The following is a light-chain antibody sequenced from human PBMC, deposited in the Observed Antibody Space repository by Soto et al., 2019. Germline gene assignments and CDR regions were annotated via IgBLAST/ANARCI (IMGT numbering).Light chain of an antibody. Sequence: DIQMTQSPSSLSASVGDSVTITCRASQGINKFLAWFQQKPGTAPKSLISTASRLQSGVQSRFSGSGSGTQFTLTINNLQPEDFATYYCQQYESFPLTFGGGTRVEIK. CDR3: QQYESFPLT. J-gene: IGKJ4*01. CDR2: TAS. V-gene: IGKV1-16*01. CDR1: QGINKF.